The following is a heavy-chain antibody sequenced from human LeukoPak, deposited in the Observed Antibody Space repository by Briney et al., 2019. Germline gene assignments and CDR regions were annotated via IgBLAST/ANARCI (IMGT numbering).Heavy chain of an antibody. Sequence: ASVKVSCKASGYAFTSSGISWVRQAPRQGLEWMGWISGCNGNTNYPQKLQGRLTMTTDTSTSTAYMELRSLRSDDTAVYYCARSLHMVRGLIGYWGQGTLVIVSS. V-gene: IGHV1-18*01. CDR2: ISGCNGNT. CDR1: GYAFTSSG. J-gene: IGHJ4*02. D-gene: IGHD3-10*01. CDR3: ARSLHMVRGLIGY.